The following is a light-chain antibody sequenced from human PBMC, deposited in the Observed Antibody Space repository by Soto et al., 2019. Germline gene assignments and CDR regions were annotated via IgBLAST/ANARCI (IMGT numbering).Light chain of an antibody. V-gene: IGKV1-39*01. CDR1: QSISPY. CDR3: QQSYSRPRT. J-gene: IGKJ1*01. CDR2: SAS. Sequence: IQLTQSPSSLSASVGDSVTITCRASQSISPYLNWYQQKPGKAPNLLIYSASILESGVPSRFSGSGSGTDFTLTISSLQPEDFATYFCQQSYSRPRTFGQGTKVDI.